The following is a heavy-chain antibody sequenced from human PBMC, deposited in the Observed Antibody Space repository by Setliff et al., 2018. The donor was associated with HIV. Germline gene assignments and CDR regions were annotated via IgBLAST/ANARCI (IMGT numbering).Heavy chain of an antibody. J-gene: IGHJ4*02. D-gene: IGHD3-16*02. CDR1: GGSISSYF. CDR2: IYFSGTT. CDR3: ASVSPGGYSSSPGPSY. Sequence: SETLSLTCTVSGGSISSYFWAWIRQPPGKGLEWIGYIYFSGTTYYNPSLKSRVSISIDTSKNHFSLHLSSVTAADTAVYYCASVSPGGYSSSPGPSYWGRGKLVTVSS. V-gene: IGHV4-59*12.